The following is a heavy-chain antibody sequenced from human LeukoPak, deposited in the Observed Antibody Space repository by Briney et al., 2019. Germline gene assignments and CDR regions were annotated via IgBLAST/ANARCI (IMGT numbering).Heavy chain of an antibody. D-gene: IGHD6-6*01. CDR1: GYTFTSYD. J-gene: IGHJ5*02. CDR3: ARDGRIAARSFRFDP. V-gene: IGHV1-8*01. Sequence: ASVKVSCKASGYTFTSYDINWVRQATGQGHEWMGWMNPNSGNTGYAQKFQGRVTMTRNTSISTAYMELSSLRSEDTAVYYCARDGRIAARSFRFDPWGQGTLVTVSS. CDR2: MNPNSGNT.